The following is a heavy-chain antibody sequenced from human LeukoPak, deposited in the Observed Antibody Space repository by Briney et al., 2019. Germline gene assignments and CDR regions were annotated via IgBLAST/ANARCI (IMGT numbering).Heavy chain of an antibody. CDR3: ARDITMVRGVTDY. CDR2: IWYDGSNK. Sequence: GSLRLSCAASGFTFSSYGMHWVRQAPGKGLEWVAVIWYDGSNKYYADSVKGRFTISRDNSKNTLYLQMNSLRAEDTAVYYCARDITMVRGVTDYWGQGTLVTVSS. V-gene: IGHV3-33*08. D-gene: IGHD3-10*01. J-gene: IGHJ4*02. CDR1: GFTFSSYG.